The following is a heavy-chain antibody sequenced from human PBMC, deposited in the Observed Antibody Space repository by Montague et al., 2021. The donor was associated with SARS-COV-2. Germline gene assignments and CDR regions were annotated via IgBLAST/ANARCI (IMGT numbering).Heavy chain of an antibody. D-gene: IGHD3-10*01. CDR1: GGSISSSSYH. CDR2: IFYTGTT. Sequence: SETLSLTCTVSGGSISSSSYHWGWIRPPPGKGLDWIGNIFYTGTTYYTPSLKSPVTIFVDTSKNQLSLKLTSVAAADTAVYYCARHYGSGFDYWGQGTLLTVSS. J-gene: IGHJ4*02. CDR3: ARHYGSGFDY. V-gene: IGHV4-39*01.